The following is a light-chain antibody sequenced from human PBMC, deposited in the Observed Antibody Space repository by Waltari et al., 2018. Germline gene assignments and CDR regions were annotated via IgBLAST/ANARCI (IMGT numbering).Light chain of an antibody. J-gene: IGKJ1*01. CDR3: QQYYNWPRT. CDR2: CAS. Sequence: EIVMTESPATPSVSPGERANLSCRARQSGSSNLAWYQQKPGQAPRLLIYCASTRATGIPARFSGSGSGTEFTLTISSLQSEDFAVYYCQQYYNWPRTFGQGTKVEIK. V-gene: IGKV3-15*01. CDR1: QSGSSN.